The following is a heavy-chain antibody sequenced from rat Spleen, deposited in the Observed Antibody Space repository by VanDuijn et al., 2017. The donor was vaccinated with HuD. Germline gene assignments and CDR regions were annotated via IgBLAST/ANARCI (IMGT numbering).Heavy chain of an antibody. Sequence: EVQLVESGGGLVQPGRSLKLSCAASGFTFSNYDMAWVRQAPTKVLEWVASIVTSGGTTYYGYSVKGRFTVSRDNAKSTLYLQMDSLRSEDTDTYYCARGFTVAVFWGQGVMVTVSS. J-gene: IGHJ2*01. CDR3: ARGFTVAVF. D-gene: IGHD1-2*01. CDR1: GFTFSNYD. V-gene: IGHV5-25*01. CDR2: IVTSGGTT.